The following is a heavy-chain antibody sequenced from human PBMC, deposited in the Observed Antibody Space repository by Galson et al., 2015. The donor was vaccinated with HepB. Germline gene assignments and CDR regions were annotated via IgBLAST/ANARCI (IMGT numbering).Heavy chain of an antibody. CDR1: GFTFSSYW. Sequence: SLRLSCAASGFTFSSYWMHWVRQAPGKGLVWVSRINSDGSSTSYADSVKGRFTISRDNAKNTLYLQMNSLRAEDTAVYYCARGITGTTYRYYYYYMDVWGKVTTVTVSS. CDR3: ARGITGTTYRYYYYYMDV. D-gene: IGHD1-7*01. V-gene: IGHV3-74*01. J-gene: IGHJ6*03. CDR2: INSDGSST.